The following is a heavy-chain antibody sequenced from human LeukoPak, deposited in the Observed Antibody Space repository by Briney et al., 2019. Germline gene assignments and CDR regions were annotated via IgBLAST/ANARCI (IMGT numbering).Heavy chain of an antibody. CDR2: INPNSGGT. Sequence: ASVKVSCKASGYTFTGYYMHWVRQAPGQGLEWMGWINPNSGGTNYAQKFQGRVTMTGDTSISTAYMELSRLRSDDTAVYYCARVRSMPTGSNWFDPWGQGTLVTVSS. CDR1: GYTFTGYY. J-gene: IGHJ5*02. V-gene: IGHV1-2*02. D-gene: IGHD1-14*01. CDR3: ARVRSMPTGSNWFDP.